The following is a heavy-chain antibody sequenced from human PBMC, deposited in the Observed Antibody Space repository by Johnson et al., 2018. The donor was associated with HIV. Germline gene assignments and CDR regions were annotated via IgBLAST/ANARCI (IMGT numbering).Heavy chain of an antibody. CDR3: AREGGITMRDCFDI. CDR2: IRSNGGST. CDR1: GFTFSSYA. V-gene: IGHV3-64*01. J-gene: IGHJ3*02. Sequence: VQLVESGGGVVQPGGSLRLSCAASGFTFSSYAMHWVRQAPGKGLEYVSAIRSNGGSTYYANSVKGRCTISRDNSKNTLYLQMGSMRAEDMAVYYCAREGGITMRDCFDIWGQGTMVTVSS. D-gene: IGHD3-22*01.